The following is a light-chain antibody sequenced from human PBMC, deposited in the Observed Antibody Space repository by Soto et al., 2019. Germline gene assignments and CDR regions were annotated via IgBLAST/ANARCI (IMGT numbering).Light chain of an antibody. Sequence: EIVMTQSPATLSVSPGERATLSCRASQSISSDLAWYQQKPGQAPRLLIHGASTRASGIPARFSGNGSGTDFTLTISSLQSEDFAVYYCQQYNSYRTFGQGTKVEIK. CDR3: QQYNSYRT. CDR2: GAS. J-gene: IGKJ1*01. CDR1: QSISSD. V-gene: IGKV3-15*01.